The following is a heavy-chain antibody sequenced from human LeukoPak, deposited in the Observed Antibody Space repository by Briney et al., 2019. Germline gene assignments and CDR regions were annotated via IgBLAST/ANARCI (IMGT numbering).Heavy chain of an antibody. Sequence: SQTLSLTCTVSGGSISSGDYYWSWIRQPPGKGLEWIGYIYYSGSTYYNPSLKSRVTISVDTSKNQFSLKLSSVTAADTAVYYCARDTLNDYGDPYWFDPWGQGTLVTVSS. CDR3: ARDTLNDYGDPYWFDP. D-gene: IGHD4-17*01. J-gene: IGHJ5*02. CDR2: IYYSGST. V-gene: IGHV4-30-4*08. CDR1: GGSISSGDYY.